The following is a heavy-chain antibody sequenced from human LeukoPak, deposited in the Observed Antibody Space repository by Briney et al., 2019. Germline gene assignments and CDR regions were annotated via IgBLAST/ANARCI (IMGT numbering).Heavy chain of an antibody. D-gene: IGHD5-24*01. V-gene: IGHV3-74*01. J-gene: IGHJ4*02. CDR1: GFTFSGYW. CDR2: IKSDGTTT. Sequence: GGSLRLSCTASGFTFSGYWMHWVRQVPGKGLVWVSYIKSDGTTTNYAGSVKGRFTISRDNAKNTLYLQMNSLRVEDTAVYYCVRESGYTYGLWGQGSLVTVSS. CDR3: VRESGYTYGL.